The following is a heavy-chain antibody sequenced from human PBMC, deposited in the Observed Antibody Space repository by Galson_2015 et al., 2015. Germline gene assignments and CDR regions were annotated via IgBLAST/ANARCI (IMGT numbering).Heavy chain of an antibody. CDR2: ISSTSTTI. Sequence: SLRLSCAASGFTFSTYSMNWVRHAPGKGLEWLSYISSTSTTIYYADSVKGRFTASRDNAKNSLYLQMNSLRDEDTAVYYCARRPSGSYFVDYRGQGTLVTVSS. D-gene: IGHD1-26*01. J-gene: IGHJ4*02. CDR1: GFTFSTYS. V-gene: IGHV3-48*02. CDR3: ARRPSGSYFVDY.